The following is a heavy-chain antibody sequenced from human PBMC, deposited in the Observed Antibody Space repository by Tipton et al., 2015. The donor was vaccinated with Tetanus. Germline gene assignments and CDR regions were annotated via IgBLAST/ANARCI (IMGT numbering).Heavy chain of an antibody. V-gene: IGHV3-23*01. CDR2: ISGSSLRP. CDR1: GFTFRSYT. J-gene: IGHJ6*04. Sequence: SLRLSCAASGFTFRSYTMNWVRQAPGKELQWVSAISGSSLRPYYADSVKGRFTISRDNSKNTVWLQLNSLRGDDTAIYYCAKEALGVLDVWGKGTPVTVSP. CDR3: AKEALGVLDV.